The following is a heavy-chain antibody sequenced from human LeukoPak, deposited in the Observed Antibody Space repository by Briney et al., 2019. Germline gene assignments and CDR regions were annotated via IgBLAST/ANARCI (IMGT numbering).Heavy chain of an antibody. J-gene: IGHJ4*02. CDR2: ISGGTT. Sequence: GALRLSCAVSGFRVSDYYMSWFRQAPGKGLEWIGFISGGTTEYAASVKGRFTISRDDSTSIAYLQMNSLTTEDTAVYYCSRGSGWLSVYWGQGTLVTVSS. V-gene: IGHV3-49*03. CDR3: SRGSGWLSVY. D-gene: IGHD6-19*01. CDR1: GFRVSDYY.